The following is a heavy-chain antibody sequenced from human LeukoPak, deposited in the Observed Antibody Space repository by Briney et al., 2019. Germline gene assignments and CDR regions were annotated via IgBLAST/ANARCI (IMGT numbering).Heavy chain of an antibody. J-gene: IGHJ4*02. CDR1: GFTFSNAW. CDR3: TTVSSVYGDPKDY. Sequence: PGGSLRLSCAASGFTFSNAWMSWVRQAPGKGLEWVGHIKSKADGGTTDYAAPVKGRFTISRDDSKNTLYLQMNSLKTEDTAAYYCTTVSSVYGDPKDYWGQGTLVTVSS. CDR2: IKSKADGGTT. D-gene: IGHD4-17*01. V-gene: IGHV3-15*01.